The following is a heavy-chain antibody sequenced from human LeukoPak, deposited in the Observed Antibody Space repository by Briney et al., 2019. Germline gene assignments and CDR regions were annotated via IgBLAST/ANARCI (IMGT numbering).Heavy chain of an antibody. J-gene: IGHJ4*02. CDR1: GYTFTNYT. CDR2: INTNTGNP. V-gene: IGHV7-4-1*02. CDR3: ARVIGTYYDFWSGYYNTRTFDY. D-gene: IGHD3-3*01. Sequence: ASVKVSCKASGYTFTNYTINWVRLAPGQGLEWMGWINTNTGNPTYAQGFTGRFVFSLDTSVSTAYLQISSLKAEDTAVYYCARVIGTYYDFWSGYYNTRTFDYWGQGTLVTVSS.